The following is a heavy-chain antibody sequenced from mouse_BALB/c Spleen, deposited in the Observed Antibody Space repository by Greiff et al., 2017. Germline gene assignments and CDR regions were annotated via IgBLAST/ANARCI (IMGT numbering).Heavy chain of an antibody. J-gene: IGHJ1*01. CDR2: INPGSGGT. CDR3: ARGDGNYWYFDV. D-gene: IGHD2-1*01. V-gene: IGHV1-54*01. Sequence: VQLQQSGAELVRPGTSVKVSCKASGYAFTNYLIEWVKQRPGQGLEWIGVINPGSGGTNYNEKFKGKATLTADKSSSTAYMQLSSLTSDDSAVYFCARGDGNYWYFDVWGAGTTVTVSS. CDR1: GYAFTNYL.